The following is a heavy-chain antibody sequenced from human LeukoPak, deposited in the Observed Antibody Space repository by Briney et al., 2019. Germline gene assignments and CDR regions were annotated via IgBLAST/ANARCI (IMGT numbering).Heavy chain of an antibody. CDR3: ARDRHHRFGELFP. D-gene: IGHD3-10*01. CDR2: ISSSSSYI. V-gene: IGHV3-21*01. J-gene: IGHJ4*02. CDR1: GGSINSGGYS. Sequence: ETLSLTCAVSGGSINSGGYSWSWVRQAPGKGLEWVSSISSSSSYIYYADSVKGRFTISRDNAKNSLYLQMNSLRAEDTAVYYCARDRHHRFGELFPWGQGTLVTVSS.